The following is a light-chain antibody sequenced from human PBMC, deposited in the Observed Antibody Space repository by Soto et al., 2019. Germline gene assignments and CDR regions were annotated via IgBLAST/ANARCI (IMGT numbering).Light chain of an antibody. Sequence: QSALTQPASVSGSPGQSITISCTGTSSDVGRYNLVSWYQQQPGKAPKLMIYEGSKLPSGVSNRFSGSKSGNTSSLTISGLQAEDYADYYCCSYAVSSTTVVFGGGTKVTVL. CDR3: CSYAVSSTTVV. V-gene: IGLV2-23*01. CDR2: EGS. J-gene: IGLJ2*01. CDR1: SSDVGRYNL.